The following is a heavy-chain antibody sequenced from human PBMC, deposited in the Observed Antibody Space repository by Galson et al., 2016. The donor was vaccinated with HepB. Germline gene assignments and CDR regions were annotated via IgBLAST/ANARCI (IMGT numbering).Heavy chain of an antibody. V-gene: IGHV3-30-3*01. J-gene: IGHJ3*01. D-gene: IGHD2-2*02. CDR3: AASPAAIQEPEGYAIDF. Sequence: SLRLSCAASGFRFSSHAMYWVRQAPGKGLEWVAVISYDESNKYYTDSVKGRFTVSRDSSKYTLYLQMNSLRIEDTAVYYCAASPAAIQEPEGYAIDFWGQGTMVTVSS. CDR1: GFRFSSHA. CDR2: ISYDESNK.